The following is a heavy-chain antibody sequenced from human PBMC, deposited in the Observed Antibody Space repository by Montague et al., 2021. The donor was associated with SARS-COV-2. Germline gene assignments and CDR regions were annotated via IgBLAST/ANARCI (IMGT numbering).Heavy chain of an antibody. J-gene: IGHJ3*02. CDR1: GGSISGGVYY. CDR3: ARGPGITASDGAFDI. D-gene: IGHD6-25*01. Sequence: TLSLTCTVSGGSISGGVYYWSWVRQHPGKGLECLGYIDFSGTTYYNPSLKSRLTISVDPSQNQFSLNLNSVTAADTAVYYCARGPGITASDGAFDIWGQGTMVTVSS. CDR2: IDFSGTT. V-gene: IGHV4-31*03.